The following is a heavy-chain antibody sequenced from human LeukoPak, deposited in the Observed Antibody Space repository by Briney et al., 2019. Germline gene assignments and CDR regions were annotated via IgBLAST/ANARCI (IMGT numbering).Heavy chain of an antibody. CDR2: IRYDGSNK. J-gene: IGHJ3*02. CDR3: ARRGYSSSWYGLGHAFDI. Sequence: PGGSLRLSCAASGFTFSSYGMHWVRQAPGKGLEWVAFIRYDGSNKYYADSVKGRFTISRDNSKNTLYLQMNSLRAEDTAVYYCARRGYSSSWYGLGHAFDIWGQGTMVTVSS. V-gene: IGHV3-30*02. D-gene: IGHD6-13*01. CDR1: GFTFSSYG.